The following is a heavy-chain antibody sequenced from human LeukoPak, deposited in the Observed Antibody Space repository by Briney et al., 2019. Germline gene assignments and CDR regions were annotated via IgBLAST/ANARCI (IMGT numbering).Heavy chain of an antibody. V-gene: IGHV4-39*01. J-gene: IGHJ4*02. D-gene: IGHD4-17*01. CDR3: ARNSTTVNHVYKFFDY. Sequence: TSETLSLTCTVSGDFIPIGSGIFYWGWIRQSPGKGLERIGSVFYSGSTSYNPSLKSRVTISVDTSKNQFSLKLSSVTAADTAVYYCARNSTTVNHVYKFFDYWGRGTLVTVSS. CDR2: VFYSGST. CDR1: GDFIPIGSGIFY.